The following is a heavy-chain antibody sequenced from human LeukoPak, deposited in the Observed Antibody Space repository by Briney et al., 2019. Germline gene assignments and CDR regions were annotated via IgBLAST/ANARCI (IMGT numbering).Heavy chain of an antibody. CDR2: LDRDGTTT. CDR1: GFTFSTYW. J-gene: IGHJ5*01. Sequence: GGSLRLSCVASGFTFSTYWMHWVRQAPGKGLEWVSRLDRDGTTTSYADSVYGRFTISRDNAKSTLYLQMRSLRAEDTAVYYCVRDTENIGYDAFEFWGHGTLVTVSS. D-gene: IGHD2/OR15-2a*01. CDR3: VRDTENIGYDAFEF. V-gene: IGHV3-74*01.